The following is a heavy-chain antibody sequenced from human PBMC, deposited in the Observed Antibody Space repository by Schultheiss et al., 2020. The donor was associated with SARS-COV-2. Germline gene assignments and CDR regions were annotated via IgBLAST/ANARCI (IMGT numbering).Heavy chain of an antibody. J-gene: IGHJ3*02. CDR1: GYIFTHYG. V-gene: IGHV1-18*01. CDR3: VREGVTWDAYDI. D-gene: IGHD3-3*01. CDR2: ISIFDADT. Sequence: ASVKVSCKTSGYIFTHYGISWVRQAPGQGLEWMAYISIFDADTKYTQKFQDRVILTRDTSTTSAYMELRNLRSDDTAVYYCVREGVTWDAYDIWGQGTLVTVSS.